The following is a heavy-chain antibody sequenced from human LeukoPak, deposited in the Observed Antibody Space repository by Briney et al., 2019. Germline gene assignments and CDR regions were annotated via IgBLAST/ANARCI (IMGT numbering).Heavy chain of an antibody. CDR3: AKDMSYSSGVLLDY. CDR2: ISWNSGSI. Sequence: PGGSLRLSCAASGFTFYDYAMQWVRHAPGKGLEGGSGISWNSGSIDYADSVKGRFTISRDNAKNSLYLQMNSLRAEDTALYYCAKDMSYSSGVLLDYWGQGTLVTVSS. CDR1: GFTFYDYA. D-gene: IGHD6-19*01. J-gene: IGHJ4*02. V-gene: IGHV3-9*01.